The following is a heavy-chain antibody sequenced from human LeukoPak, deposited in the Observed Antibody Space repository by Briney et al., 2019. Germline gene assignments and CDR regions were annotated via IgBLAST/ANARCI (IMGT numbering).Heavy chain of an antibody. D-gene: IGHD3-16*01. Sequence: SVEVSCKASGDSISNFAVSWVRQAPGQGLEWMGGIIPIFGTADYAQKFQGRVTITADEFTSTTYMELSSLKSKDTAIYYCTTRSCGAGGCSPSLYYYYGLHFWGQGTTVSVSS. CDR3: TTRSCGAGGCSPSLYYYYGLHF. J-gene: IGHJ6*02. CDR1: GDSISNFA. V-gene: IGHV1-69*01. CDR2: IIPIFGTA.